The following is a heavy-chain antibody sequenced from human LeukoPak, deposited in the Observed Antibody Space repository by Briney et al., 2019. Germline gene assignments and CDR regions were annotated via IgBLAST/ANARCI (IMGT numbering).Heavy chain of an antibody. V-gene: IGHV4-59*01. CDR3: ASLTTADAFDI. D-gene: IGHD3-22*01. CDR2: IYDSGST. CDR1: AGSISSYY. J-gene: IGHJ3*02. Sequence: PSETLSLTCTVSAGSISSYYWSWIGHPPGKGREWIGYIYDSGSTNYNPSLKSRVTISVDTSKTQFSLKVSSVTAADTAVYYCASLTTADAFDIWGQGTMVTVSS.